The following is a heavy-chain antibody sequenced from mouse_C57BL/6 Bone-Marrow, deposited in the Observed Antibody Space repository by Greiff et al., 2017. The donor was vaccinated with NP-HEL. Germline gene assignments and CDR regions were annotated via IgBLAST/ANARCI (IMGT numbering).Heavy chain of an antibody. D-gene: IGHD4-1*01. Sequence: EVMLVESGGGLVQPGGSLKLSCAASGFTFSDYYMYWVRQTPEKRLEWVAYISNGGGSIYYPDTVKGRFTISRDNAKNTLYLQMSRLKSEDTAMYNCARILTGAYWGQGTLVTVSA. CDR3: ARILTGAY. V-gene: IGHV5-12*01. CDR2: ISNGGGSI. CDR1: GFTFSDYY. J-gene: IGHJ3*01.